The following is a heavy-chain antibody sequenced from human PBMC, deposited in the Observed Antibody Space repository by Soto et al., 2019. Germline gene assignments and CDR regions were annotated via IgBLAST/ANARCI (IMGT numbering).Heavy chain of an antibody. Sequence: SETLSLTCAVSGGSISSSNWWSWVRQPPGKGLEWIGEIYHSGSTNYNPSLKSRVTISVDKSKNQFSLKLSSVTAADTAVYYGASLLRISGSYYFDYWGQGTLVTVSS. J-gene: IGHJ4*02. D-gene: IGHD3-10*01. CDR3: ASLLRISGSYYFDY. V-gene: IGHV4-4*02. CDR2: IYHSGST. CDR1: GGSISSSNW.